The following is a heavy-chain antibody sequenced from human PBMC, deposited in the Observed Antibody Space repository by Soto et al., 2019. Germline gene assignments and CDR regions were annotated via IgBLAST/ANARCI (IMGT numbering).Heavy chain of an antibody. CDR2: IYFRGNT. V-gene: IGHV4-31*03. Sequence: SETLSLTCCVSGDSISRIDYYWTWIRQHPEKGLEWIGNIYFRGNTYYSPSLESRLTISVDTSKNQFSLKLTSVTAADTAVYYCAREGGSYDSGGYLIRGAFDIWGQGTMVTVSS. D-gene: IGHD3-22*01. J-gene: IGHJ3*02. CDR3: AREGGSYDSGGYLIRGAFDI. CDR1: GDSISRIDYY.